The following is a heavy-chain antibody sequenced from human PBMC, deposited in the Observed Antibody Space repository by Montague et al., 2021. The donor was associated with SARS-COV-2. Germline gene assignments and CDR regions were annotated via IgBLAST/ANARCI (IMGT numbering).Heavy chain of an antibody. CDR1: GFTFSSSA. J-gene: IGHJ4*02. Sequence: SLRLSCAASGFTFSSSAMHWVRQAPGKGLEWVAVISYDGSNKYYADSVKGRFTISRDNSKNTLYLQMNSLRAEDTAVYYCASPRKSYTAADSSFDYWGQGTLVTVSS. D-gene: IGHD3-22*01. CDR3: ASPRKSYTAADSSFDY. CDR2: ISYDGSNK. V-gene: IGHV3-30-3*01.